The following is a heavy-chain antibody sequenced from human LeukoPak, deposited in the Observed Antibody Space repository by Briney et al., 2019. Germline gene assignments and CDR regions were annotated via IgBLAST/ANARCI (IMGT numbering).Heavy chain of an antibody. Sequence: GGSLRLSCAASGFTFSSYWMHWVRQVPGKGLVWVSRITSEGSSTSYADSVKGRFTISRDNARNTLYLQMNSLRAEDTAVYYCARGSSVVALDWGQGTLVTVSS. D-gene: IGHD2-15*01. CDR2: ITSEGSST. CDR1: GFTFSSYW. CDR3: ARGSSVVALD. V-gene: IGHV3-74*01. J-gene: IGHJ4*02.